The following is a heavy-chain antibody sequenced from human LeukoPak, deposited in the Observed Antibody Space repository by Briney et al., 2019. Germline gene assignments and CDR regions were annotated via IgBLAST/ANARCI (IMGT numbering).Heavy chain of an antibody. Sequence: SETLPLTCTVSNGSMTSDSYYWAWVRQPPGKGLEWIGTIFYSGKTCYSASLKSRVTVSLDTSKKNFSLRLSSVTAADTAVYYCARLWIVATWFDAWGQGALVTVSS. CDR3: ARLWIVATWFDA. V-gene: IGHV4-39*02. J-gene: IGHJ5*02. D-gene: IGHD2-2*03. CDR2: IFYSGKT. CDR1: NGSMTSDSYY.